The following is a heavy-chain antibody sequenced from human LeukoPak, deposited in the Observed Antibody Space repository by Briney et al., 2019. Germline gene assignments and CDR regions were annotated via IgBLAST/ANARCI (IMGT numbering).Heavy chain of an antibody. J-gene: IGHJ4*02. Sequence: GGSLRLSCAASGLTLSDHHMNWIRQAPGKGLEWLSYISSSGSGSIKYYADSVKGRFTISRDNAKNSLFLEMNSLRAEDTAVYYCVRDFPNWSLDHWGQGTLVTVSS. CDR3: VRDFPNWSLDH. D-gene: IGHD1-1*01. CDR1: GLTLSDHH. CDR2: ISSSGSGSIK. V-gene: IGHV3-11*01.